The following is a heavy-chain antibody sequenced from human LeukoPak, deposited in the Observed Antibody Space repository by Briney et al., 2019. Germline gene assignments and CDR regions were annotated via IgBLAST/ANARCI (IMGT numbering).Heavy chain of an antibody. CDR3: ARGRWMYYYDSSGYYYGY. D-gene: IGHD3-22*01. Sequence: SETLSLTCAVYGGSFSGYYWSWIRQPPGKGLEWIGEINHSGSTNYNPSLKSRVTISVDTSKNQFSLKLSSVTAADTAVYYCARGRWMYYYDSSGYYYGYWGQGTLVTVSS. V-gene: IGHV4-34*01. CDR2: INHSGST. CDR1: GGSFSGYY. J-gene: IGHJ4*02.